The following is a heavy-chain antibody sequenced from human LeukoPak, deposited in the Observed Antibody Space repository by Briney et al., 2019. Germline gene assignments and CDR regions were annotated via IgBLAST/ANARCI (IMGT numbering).Heavy chain of an antibody. Sequence: PSETLSLTCTVSGGSISSGGYYWSWIRQHPGKGLEWIGYIYYSGSTYYNPSLKSRVTISADTSKNQFSLKLSSVTAADTAVYYCARVPVTTSSPDYYYYYGMDVWGQGTTVTVSS. CDR2: IYYSGST. D-gene: IGHD4-11*01. CDR3: ARVPVTTSSPDYYYYYGMDV. CDR1: GGSISSGGYY. J-gene: IGHJ6*02. V-gene: IGHV4-31*03.